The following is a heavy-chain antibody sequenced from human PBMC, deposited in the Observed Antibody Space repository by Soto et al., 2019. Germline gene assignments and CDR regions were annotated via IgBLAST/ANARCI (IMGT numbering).Heavy chain of an antibody. CDR3: ARAWGSPYYFDY. CDR1: GGTISSYA. CDR2: IIPIFSTA. V-gene: IGHV1-69*12. D-gene: IGHD7-27*01. J-gene: IGHJ4*02. Sequence: QVQLVQSGAEVKKPGSSVKVSCKASGGTISSYAISWVRQAPGQGLEWMGGIIPIFSTANSAQKFQGRGTITADESTSTAYMELSSLRSEDTAVYYCARAWGSPYYFDYWGQGTLVIVSS.